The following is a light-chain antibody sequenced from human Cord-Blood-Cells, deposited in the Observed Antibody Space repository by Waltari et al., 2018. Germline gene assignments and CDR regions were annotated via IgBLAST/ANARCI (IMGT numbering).Light chain of an antibody. CDR3: QQYDNLPIT. V-gene: IGKV1-33*01. J-gene: IGKJ5*01. CDR2: DSS. Sequence: DIQMTQSPSSLSASVGDRVTITCQASQDISNYLNWYQQKPGEVPMCLIYDSSNLETGVPSRFSGSGSGIDFTFAISRLQPEYLATYYCQQYDNLPITFGQVTRLEIK. CDR1: QDISNY.